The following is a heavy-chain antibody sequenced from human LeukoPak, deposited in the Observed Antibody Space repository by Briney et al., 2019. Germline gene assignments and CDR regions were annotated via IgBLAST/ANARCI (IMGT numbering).Heavy chain of an antibody. CDR2: IYYSGNT. V-gene: IGHV4-39*07. CDR1: GGSISSINYY. CDR3: ARNDVQMATILDS. D-gene: IGHD5-24*01. Sequence: SETLSLTCTVSGGSISSINYYWAWIRQPPGKGPEWIGSIYYSGNTYYNPSLKSRITISVDTSKNQFSLKLSSVTAADTAVYYCARNDVQMATILDSWGQGTLVTVSS. J-gene: IGHJ4*02.